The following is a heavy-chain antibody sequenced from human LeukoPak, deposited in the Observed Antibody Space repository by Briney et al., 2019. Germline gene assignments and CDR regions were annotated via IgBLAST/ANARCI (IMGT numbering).Heavy chain of an antibody. CDR1: GGSFSGYY. CDR2: INHSGST. CDR3: ARGKQWLVYGMDV. Sequence: SETLSLTCALYGGSFSGYYWSWIRQPPGKGLEWIGEINHSGSTNYNPSLKSRVTISVDTSKNQFSLKLSSVTAADTAVYYCARGKQWLVYGMDVWGQGTTVTVSS. J-gene: IGHJ6*02. V-gene: IGHV4-34*01. D-gene: IGHD6-19*01.